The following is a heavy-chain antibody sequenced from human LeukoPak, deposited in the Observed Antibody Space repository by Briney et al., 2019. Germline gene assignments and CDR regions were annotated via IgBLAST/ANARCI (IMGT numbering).Heavy chain of an antibody. J-gene: IGHJ4*02. CDR2: IKQDRSEK. Sequence: GGSLRLSCAASGFTFTNYWMSWVRQAPGKGLELVANIKQDRSEKYYVDSVKGRFTISRDNAKNSVYLQMNSLRAGDTAVYYCARIGYSSSCTDYWGQGTLVTVSS. CDR1: GFTFTNYW. CDR3: ARIGYSSSCTDY. D-gene: IGHD2-2*01. V-gene: IGHV3-7*01.